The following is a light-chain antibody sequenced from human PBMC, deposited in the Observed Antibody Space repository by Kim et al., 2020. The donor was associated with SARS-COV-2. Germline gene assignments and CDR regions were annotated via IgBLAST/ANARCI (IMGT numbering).Light chain of an antibody. CDR1: QPIGTD. V-gene: IGKV3D-15*01. Sequence: SLSPGESAPLSCRASQPIGTDLAWYQQKPGQAPRLLIYHAFTRATGIPARISGSGSGTEFTLTISSLQSEDFAVYYCQQYNDWHLTFGGGTKLEI. CDR2: HAF. J-gene: IGKJ4*01. CDR3: QQYNDWHLT.